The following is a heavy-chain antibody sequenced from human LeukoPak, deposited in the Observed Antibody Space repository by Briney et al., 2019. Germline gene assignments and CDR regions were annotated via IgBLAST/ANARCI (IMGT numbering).Heavy chain of an antibody. Sequence: GGSLRLSCAASEFTFSNYWMHWVRQAPGKGPVWVSRIKNDGSGTIYADSVKGRFTISRDNAKNTLYLQMNSLRAEDTAVYYCARNPSTSMEFWGQGTLVTVSS. D-gene: IGHD5-18*01. V-gene: IGHV3-74*01. CDR3: ARNPSTSMEF. CDR2: IKNDGSGT. CDR1: EFTFSNYW. J-gene: IGHJ4*02.